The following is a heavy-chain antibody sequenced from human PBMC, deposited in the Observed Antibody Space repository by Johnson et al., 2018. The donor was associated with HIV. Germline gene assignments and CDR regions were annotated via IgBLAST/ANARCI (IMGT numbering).Heavy chain of an antibody. D-gene: IGHD3-22*01. CDR1: GFTFSSNE. CDR3: ARDLRDSSGYYLGAFDI. V-gene: IGHV3-48*03. J-gene: IGHJ3*02. Sequence: MQLVESGGGLVQPGGSLRLSCAASGFTFSSNEMNWVRQAPGKGLEWVSYISSSGSTIYYADSVKGRFTISRDNAKNSLYLQMNSLRAEDTAVYYCARDLRDSSGYYLGAFDIWGQGTMVTVSS. CDR2: ISSSGSTI.